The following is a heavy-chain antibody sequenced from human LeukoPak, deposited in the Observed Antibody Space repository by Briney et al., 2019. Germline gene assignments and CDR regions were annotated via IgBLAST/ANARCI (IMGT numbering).Heavy chain of an antibody. CDR2: IIPIFGTA. D-gene: IGHD3-22*01. Sequence: GASVKVSCKASGGTFSSYAISWVRQAPGQGLEWMGGIIPIFGTANYAQKFQGRVTITADESTSTAYMELSSLRAEDTALYYCARDRHYESNIFHPWGQGTLVTVSS. CDR3: ARDRHYESNIFHP. J-gene: IGHJ5*02. V-gene: IGHV1-69*13. CDR1: GGTFSSYA.